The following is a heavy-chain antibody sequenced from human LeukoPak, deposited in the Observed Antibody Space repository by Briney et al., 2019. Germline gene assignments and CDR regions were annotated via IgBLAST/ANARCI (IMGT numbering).Heavy chain of an antibody. J-gene: IGHJ6*02. Sequence: SSETLSLTCTVSGGSISSDDYYWSWIRQPPGKGLEWIGYIYHSGSTYYNPSLKSRGSISVDRSKNQFSLKLTSVTAADTAVYYCARDYTYYYGSGSYYNAPLGMDVWGQGTTVTVSS. D-gene: IGHD3-10*01. CDR2: IYHSGST. V-gene: IGHV4-30-2*01. CDR3: ARDYTYYYGSGSYYNAPLGMDV. CDR1: GGSISSDDYY.